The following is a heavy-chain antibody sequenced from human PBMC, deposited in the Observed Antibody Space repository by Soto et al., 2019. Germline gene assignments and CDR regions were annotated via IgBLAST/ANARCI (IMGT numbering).Heavy chain of an antibody. Sequence: SCAASGFTFSSYAMHWVRQAPGKGLEWVAVISYDGSNKYYADSVKGRFTISRDNSKNTLYLQMNSLRAEDTAVYYCAREGWLRPDTDTAMVTYYYYGMDVWGQGTTVTVSS. D-gene: IGHD5-18*01. V-gene: IGHV3-30-3*01. CDR2: ISYDGSNK. J-gene: IGHJ6*02. CDR1: GFTFSSYA. CDR3: AREGWLRPDTDTAMVTYYYYGMDV.